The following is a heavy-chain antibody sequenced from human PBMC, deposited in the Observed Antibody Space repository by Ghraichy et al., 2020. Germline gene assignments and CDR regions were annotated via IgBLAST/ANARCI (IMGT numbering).Heavy chain of an antibody. Sequence: SQTLSLTCTVSGGSISSYYWSWIRQPPGKGLEWIGYIYYSGSTNYNPSLKSRVTISVDTSKNQFSLKLSSVTAADTAVYYCAREHNWNYGSGWFDPWGQGTLVTVSS. CDR2: IYYSGST. D-gene: IGHD1-7*01. CDR3: AREHNWNYGSGWFDP. CDR1: GGSISSYY. V-gene: IGHV4-59*01. J-gene: IGHJ5*02.